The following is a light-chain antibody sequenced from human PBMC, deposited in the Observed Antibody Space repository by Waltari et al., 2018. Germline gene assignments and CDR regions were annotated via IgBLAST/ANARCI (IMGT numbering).Light chain of an antibody. CDR1: ELPRKY. CDR3: YSSDSTGLRV. CDR2: EDT. J-gene: IGLJ1*01. Sequence: SYELTQPPSVSVSPGQTARIPCSGHELPRKYAYWFQQTSGQAPRLVIYEDTKRPSGIPEIFSGSSSGTVATLTITGAQVDDEADYYCYSSDSTGLRVFGGGTTVVVL. V-gene: IGLV3-10*01.